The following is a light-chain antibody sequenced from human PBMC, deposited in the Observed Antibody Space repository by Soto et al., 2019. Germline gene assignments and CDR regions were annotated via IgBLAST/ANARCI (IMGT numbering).Light chain of an antibody. CDR2: AAS. CDR3: RQTYSILPNT. J-gene: IGKJ5*01. Sequence: DIQMTQSPSSLSASVGDRVTITCGASQSISSYLNWYQQKPGKAPKLLIYAASSLPSGVPSRFSGSRSGTDFTLTIRSLQPEDFATYYCRQTYSILPNTFGQGTRLEI. CDR1: QSISSY. V-gene: IGKV1-39*01.